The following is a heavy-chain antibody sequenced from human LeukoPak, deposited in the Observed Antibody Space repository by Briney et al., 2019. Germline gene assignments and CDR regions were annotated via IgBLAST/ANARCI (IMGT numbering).Heavy chain of an antibody. V-gene: IGHV3-33*01. D-gene: IGHD1-26*01. CDR2: IWYDGSNK. J-gene: IGHJ4*02. Sequence: GGSLRLSCAASGFTYSNYGMHWVRQAPGKGLEWVAVIWYDGSNKYYADSVKGRFTISRDNSKNTLYLQMNSLRAEDTAVYYCARARGSFSYFFDDWGQGTLVTVSS. CDR1: GFTYSNYG. CDR3: ARARGSFSYFFDD.